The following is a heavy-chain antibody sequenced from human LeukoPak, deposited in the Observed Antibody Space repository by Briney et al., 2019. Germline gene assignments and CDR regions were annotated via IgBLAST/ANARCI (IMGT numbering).Heavy chain of an antibody. CDR1: GYSISSGFY. CDR2: IYQSGST. D-gene: IGHD3-10*01. Sequence: SETLSLTCTVSGYSISSGFYWGWIRQPPGKGLEWIASIYQSGSTFYNPSLKSRVTISVDTSKNQFSLKLSSVTAADTAVYYCARAPITMVRNGMDVWGQGTTVTVSS. CDR3: ARAPITMVRNGMDV. V-gene: IGHV4-38-2*02. J-gene: IGHJ6*02.